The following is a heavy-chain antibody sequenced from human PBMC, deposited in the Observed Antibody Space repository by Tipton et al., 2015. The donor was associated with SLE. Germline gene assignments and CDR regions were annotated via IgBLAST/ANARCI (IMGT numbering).Heavy chain of an antibody. CDR1: GGSIRSSSYY. Sequence: GLVKPSETLSLTCTVSGGSIRSSSYYWGWIRQSPGKGLECIGYISTSGSTKYNPSLQSRVTMSLDTSKNQFSLKLNSVTAADTAVYYCARGDGLYWGQGTLVTVSS. V-gene: IGHV4-61*05. J-gene: IGHJ4*02. CDR2: ISTSGST. CDR3: ARGDGLY. D-gene: IGHD3-16*01.